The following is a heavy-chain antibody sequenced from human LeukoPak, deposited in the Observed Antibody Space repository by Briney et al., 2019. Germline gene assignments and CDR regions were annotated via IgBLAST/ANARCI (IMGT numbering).Heavy chain of an antibody. J-gene: IGHJ4*02. Sequence: SETLSLTCTVSGGSISSGSYYWSWIRQPAGKGLEWIGRIYTSGSTNYNPSLKSRLTISVDASKNQFSLKLTSVTAADTAVYHCARAYYYGSGSYGLDYWGQGTLVTVSS. D-gene: IGHD3-10*01. V-gene: IGHV4-61*02. CDR1: GGSISSGSYY. CDR3: ARAYYYGSGSYGLDY. CDR2: IYTSGST.